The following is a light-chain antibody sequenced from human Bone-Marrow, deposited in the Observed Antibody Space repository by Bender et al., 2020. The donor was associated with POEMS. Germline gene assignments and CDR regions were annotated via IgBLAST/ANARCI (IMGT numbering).Light chain of an antibody. J-gene: IGLJ1*01. CDR1: SDDIGVYDF. Sequence: QSALTQPASASGSPGQSVTISCTGSSDDIGVYDFVSWYQQHPGKAPKLLIFEVSHRPSGVPDRFSGSKSGNTASLTVSGLQAEDEATYYCRSYAGRNNFVFGTGTEVTV. CDR2: EVS. V-gene: IGLV2-8*01. CDR3: RSYAGRNNFV.